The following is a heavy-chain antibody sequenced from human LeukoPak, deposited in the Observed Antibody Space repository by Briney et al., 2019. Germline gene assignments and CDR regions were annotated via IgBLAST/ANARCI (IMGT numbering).Heavy chain of an antibody. CDR3: ARDLSGVTGYTYGRGIDY. V-gene: IGHV3-7*01. J-gene: IGHJ4*02. CDR1: GASISGSGYY. CDR2: IKKDGSEK. Sequence: ETLSLTCAVSGASISGSGYYLGWIRQPPGKGLEWVANIKKDGSEKYYVDSVKGRFTISRDNAKTSLYLQMNSLRAEDTAVYYCARDLSGVTGYTYGRGIDYWGQGTLVTVSS. D-gene: IGHD5-18*01.